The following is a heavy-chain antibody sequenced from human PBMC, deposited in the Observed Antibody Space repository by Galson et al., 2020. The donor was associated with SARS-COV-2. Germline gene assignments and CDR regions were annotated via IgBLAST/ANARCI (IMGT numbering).Heavy chain of an antibody. D-gene: IGHD1-1*01. J-gene: IGHJ6*02. CDR2: INHSGST. CDR3: ARGKRIQLYENFYYYYYGMDV. CDR1: GGSFSDYD. V-gene: IGHV4-34*01. Sequence: SQTLSLTCAVHGGSFSDYDYNWIRQPPGKGLEWIGEINHSGSTNYNPAPQSRVTISVDTSKNQIPLKLSSVTAADTAVYFCARGKRIQLYENFYYYYYGMDVWGQGTTVTVSS.